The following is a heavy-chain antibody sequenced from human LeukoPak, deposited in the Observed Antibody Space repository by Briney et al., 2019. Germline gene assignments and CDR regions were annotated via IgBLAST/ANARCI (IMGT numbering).Heavy chain of an antibody. CDR1: GFTFGSYA. CDR3: ARDNQQWLVRYFDY. CDR2: ISGSGGST. J-gene: IGHJ4*02. V-gene: IGHV3-23*01. Sequence: GGSLRLSGAASGFTFGSYAMSWVRRAPGKGREWVSAISGSGGSTYYADSVKGRFTISRDHAKNSLYLQMNRLRAEDTAVYYCARDNQQWLVRYFDYWGQGTLVTVSS. D-gene: IGHD6-19*01.